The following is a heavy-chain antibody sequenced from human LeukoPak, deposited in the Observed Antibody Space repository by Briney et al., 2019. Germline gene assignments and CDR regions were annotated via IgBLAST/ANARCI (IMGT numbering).Heavy chain of an antibody. CDR2: MNPNSGNT. Sequence: ASVKVSCKASGYTFTSYDINWVRQATGQGLEWMGWMNPNSGNTGYAQKFQGRVTITADKSTSTAYMELSSLRSEDTAVYYCARGEVGYDSSGLDYWGQGTLVTVSS. CDR3: ARGEVGYDSSGLDY. V-gene: IGHV1-8*01. D-gene: IGHD3-22*01. CDR1: GYTFTSYD. J-gene: IGHJ4*02.